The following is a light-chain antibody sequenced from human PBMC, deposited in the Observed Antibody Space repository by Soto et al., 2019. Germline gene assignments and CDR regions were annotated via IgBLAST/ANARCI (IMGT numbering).Light chain of an antibody. J-gene: IGKJ3*01. CDR1: QSVTARY. Sequence: EIGLKQSPCTVSLCTGERATLSCKARQSVTARYLAWYQQRRGQAPTLLIYGASVRAPGIPDRFSGGGSGTDFTLTISRMEPEDFAVYYCQQYGSSPFPFGPGTKVAIK. CDR2: GAS. CDR3: QQYGSSPFP. V-gene: IGKV3-20*01.